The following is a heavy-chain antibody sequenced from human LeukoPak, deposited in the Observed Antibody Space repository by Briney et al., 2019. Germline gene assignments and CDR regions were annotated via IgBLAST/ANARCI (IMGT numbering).Heavy chain of an antibody. Sequence: ASVKVSCKASGYTFTNYGISWVRQPPGQGLEWMGWISDYNGNANYAQKLQGRVTLTTDTSTSTAYMELRSLRSDDTAVYYCARVYYDYLWGNYLDYWGQGTLVTVSS. CDR2: ISDYNGNA. V-gene: IGHV1-18*01. CDR3: ARVYYDYLWGNYLDY. J-gene: IGHJ4*02. CDR1: GYTFTNYG. D-gene: IGHD3-16*02.